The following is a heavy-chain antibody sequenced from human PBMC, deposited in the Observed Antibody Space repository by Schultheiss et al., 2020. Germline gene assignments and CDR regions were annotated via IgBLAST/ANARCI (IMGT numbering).Heavy chain of an antibody. D-gene: IGHD3-3*01. CDR2: IYYSGST. Sequence: SETLSLTCTVSGGSISSSSYYWGWIRQPPGKGLEWIGSIYYSGSTYNNPSLKSRVTISVDTSKNQFSLKLSSVTAADTAVYYCARRIPRITIFGVVIAGTAFDIWGQGTMVTVSS. J-gene: IGHJ3*02. CDR1: GGSISSSSYY. V-gene: IGHV4-39*01. CDR3: ARRIPRITIFGVVIAGTAFDI.